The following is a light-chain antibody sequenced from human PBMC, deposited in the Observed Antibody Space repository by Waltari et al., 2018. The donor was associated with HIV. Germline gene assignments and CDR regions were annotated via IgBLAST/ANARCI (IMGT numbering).Light chain of an antibody. Sequence: LMIRQSPATLPMSPGETATLSCRARQSISSNLAWYQQNPGQVPRLLIYGASTRATGIPARFSGSGSGTEFTLTISSLQSEDFAVYYCQQYNAWPLFGQGTKLEIK. V-gene: IGKV3-15*01. J-gene: IGKJ2*01. CDR3: QQYNAWPL. CDR1: QSISSN. CDR2: GAS.